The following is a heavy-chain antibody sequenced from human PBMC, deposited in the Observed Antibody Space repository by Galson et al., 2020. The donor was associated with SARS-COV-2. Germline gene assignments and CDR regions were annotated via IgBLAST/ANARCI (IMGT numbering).Heavy chain of an antibody. Sequence: SETLSLTCAVYAGSFSDYSWTWVRQPPGKGLEWIGEISHSGSTNYSPSLKSRVFMSVDTYKNQFSLKLSSVTAADTAVYYCARGGSRPIMVFDYYYFYMDVWGKGTTVTVSS. CDR2: ISHSGST. V-gene: IGHV4-34*01. CDR1: AGSFSDYS. CDR3: ARGGSRPIMVFDYYYFYMDV. J-gene: IGHJ6*03. D-gene: IGHD2-8*01.